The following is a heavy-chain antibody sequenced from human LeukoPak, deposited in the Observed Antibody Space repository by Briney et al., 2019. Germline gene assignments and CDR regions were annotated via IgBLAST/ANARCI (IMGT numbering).Heavy chain of an antibody. CDR2: ISSSSSTI. J-gene: IGHJ4*02. D-gene: IGHD3-10*01. CDR3: ARAPLLWFGELGADY. Sequence: GGSLRLFCAASGFTFSSCSMNWVRQAPGKGLEWVSYISSSSSTIYYADSVKGRFTISRDNAKNSLYLQMNSLRAEDTAVYYCARAPLLWFGELGADYWGQGTLVTVSS. CDR1: GFTFSSCS. V-gene: IGHV3-48*01.